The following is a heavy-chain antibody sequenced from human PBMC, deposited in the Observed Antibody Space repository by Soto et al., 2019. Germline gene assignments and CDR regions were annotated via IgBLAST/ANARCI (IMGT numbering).Heavy chain of an antibody. V-gene: IGHV3-23*01. D-gene: IGHD6-19*01. CDR1: GFTFSSYA. Sequence: GGSLRLSCAASGFTFSSYAMSWVRQAPGKGLEWVSDISGSGGSTYYADSVKGRFTISRDNTKNTLYLQMNSRGAEDTYLYECAKGSSGWTFVHWGQGTLVTVSS. J-gene: IGHJ4*02. CDR2: ISGSGGST. CDR3: AKGSSGWTFVH.